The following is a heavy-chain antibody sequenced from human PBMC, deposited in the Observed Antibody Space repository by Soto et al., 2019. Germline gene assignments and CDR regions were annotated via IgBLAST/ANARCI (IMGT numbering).Heavy chain of an antibody. CDR3: AAPGQTSVLYYFDY. CDR1: GFTFSTYT. V-gene: IGHV3-30-3*02. J-gene: IGHJ4*02. CDR2: ISYDGSDK. D-gene: IGHD2-8*01. Sequence: GGSLRLSCAASGFTFSTYTMHWVRQAPGKGLEWVALISYDGSDKFYADSVKGRFTISRDNSKNTLYLQMNGLRPDDTALYYCAAPGQTSVLYYFDYWGQGALVTVSS.